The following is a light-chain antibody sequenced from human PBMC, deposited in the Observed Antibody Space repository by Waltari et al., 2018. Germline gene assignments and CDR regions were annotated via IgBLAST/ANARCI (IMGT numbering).Light chain of an antibody. Sequence: DIQMTQSPSTLSAFVGDRVTITCRASQSISGWLAWYQQKPGKAPNLLIFKASTLKSGVPSRFSGSGSGTEFTLTINSLQPDDFATYYCQQYKSPTWTFGQGTKVEIK. V-gene: IGKV1-5*03. CDR2: KAS. CDR1: QSISGW. CDR3: QQYKSPTWT. J-gene: IGKJ1*01.